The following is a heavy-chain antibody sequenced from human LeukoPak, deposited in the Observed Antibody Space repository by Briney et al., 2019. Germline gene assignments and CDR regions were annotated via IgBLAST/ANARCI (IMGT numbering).Heavy chain of an antibody. V-gene: IGHV3-48*03. CDR3: VRGDRYFFDY. D-gene: IGHD1-14*01. J-gene: IGHJ4*02. Sequence: GGSLRLSCAASGFRFSSYEMNWVRQAPGRGLEWVSYIGNTGRTIYYVDSVKGRFIVSRDNAKNSLYLQMNSLRAEDTAIYYCVRGDRYFFDYWGQGTLVTVSS. CDR1: GFRFSSYE. CDR2: IGNTGRTI.